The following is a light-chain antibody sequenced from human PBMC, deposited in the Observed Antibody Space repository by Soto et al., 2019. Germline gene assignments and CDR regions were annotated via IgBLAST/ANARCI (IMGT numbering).Light chain of an antibody. J-gene: IGKJ3*01. CDR2: DAS. CDR1: QSISSW. V-gene: IGKV1-5*01. Sequence: DIQMTQSPSTLSASVGDRVTITCRASQSISSWLAWYQQKPGKAPKLLIYDASSLESGVPSRFSGSGSGTEFTLTISSLQLDDFATYYCQQYNSYSTFAFGPGTKVDIK. CDR3: QQYNSYSTFA.